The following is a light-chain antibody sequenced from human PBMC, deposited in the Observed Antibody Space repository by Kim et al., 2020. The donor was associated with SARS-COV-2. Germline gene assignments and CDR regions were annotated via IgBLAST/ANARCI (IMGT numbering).Light chain of an antibody. CDR1: QGVSSN. V-gene: IGKV3-15*01. J-gene: IGKJ4*01. CDR3: QQYNNWPPLT. CDR2: GAS. Sequence: GERASLSCRASQGVSSNLAWYQQKPGQAPRLLIYGASTRATGIPARFSGSGSGTEFTLTISSLQSEDFAVYYCQQYNNWPPLTFGGGTKVDIK.